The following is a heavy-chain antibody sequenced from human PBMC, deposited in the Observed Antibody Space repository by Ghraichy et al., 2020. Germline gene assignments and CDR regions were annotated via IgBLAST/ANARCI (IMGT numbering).Heavy chain of an antibody. CDR3: AKGGSAYGSGSHPDY. CDR2: VSGSVAST. CDR1: GFTFNTYA. D-gene: IGHD3-10*01. Sequence: GGSLRLSCAASGFTFNTYAMNWVRQAPGKGLEWVSAVSGSVASTYYADSVEGRFTISRDNSMNTLYLQVNSLRAEDTAVYYCAKGGSAYGSGSHPDYWGQGTLVTVSS. V-gene: IGHV3-23*01. J-gene: IGHJ4*02.